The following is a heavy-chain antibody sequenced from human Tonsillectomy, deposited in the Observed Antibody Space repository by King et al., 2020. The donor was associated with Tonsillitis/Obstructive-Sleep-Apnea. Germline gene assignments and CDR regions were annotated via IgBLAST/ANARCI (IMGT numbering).Heavy chain of an antibody. D-gene: IGHD6-13*01. CDR3: ARGRGRYSSSWPNFDY. J-gene: IGHJ4*02. CDR1: GYTFTSYD. V-gene: IGHV1-8*01. CDR2: MNPNSGNT. Sequence: VQLVESGAEVKKPGASVKVSCKASGYTFTSYDINWVRQATGQGLEWMGWMNPNSGNTGYAQKFQGRVTMTRNTSISTAYMELSSLRSDDTAVYYCARGRGRYSSSWPNFDYWGQGTLVTVSS.